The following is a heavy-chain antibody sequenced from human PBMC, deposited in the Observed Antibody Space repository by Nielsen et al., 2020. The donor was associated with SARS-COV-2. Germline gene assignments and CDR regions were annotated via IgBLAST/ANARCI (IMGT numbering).Heavy chain of an antibody. V-gene: IGHV3-48*01. CDR3: ASSESGPAASGYVGNAFDI. D-gene: IGHD2-2*01. J-gene: IGHJ3*02. Sequence: VRQAPGKGLEWVSYIRSGHIFYADSVKGRFTVSRDNAKDSLFLQMNSLRAEDTAVYYCASSESGPAASGYVGNAFDIWGQGTMVTVSS. CDR2: IRSGHI.